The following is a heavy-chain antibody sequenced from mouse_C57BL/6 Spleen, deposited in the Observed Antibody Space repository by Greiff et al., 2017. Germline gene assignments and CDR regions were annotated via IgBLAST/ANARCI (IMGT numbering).Heavy chain of an antibody. V-gene: IGHV1-64*01. CDR3: GIYDGYLYAMDY. CDR1: GYTFTSYW. J-gene: IGHJ4*01. D-gene: IGHD2-3*01. CDR2: IHPNSGST. Sequence: QVQLQQSGAELVKPGASVKLSCKASGYTFTSYWMHWVKQRPGQGLEWIGMIHPNSGSTNYNEKFKSKATLTVDKSSSTAYMQLSSLTSEDSAVYYCGIYDGYLYAMDYWGQGTSVTVSS.